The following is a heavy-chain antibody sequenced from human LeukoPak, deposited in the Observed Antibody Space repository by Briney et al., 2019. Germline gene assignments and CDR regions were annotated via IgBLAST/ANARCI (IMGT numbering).Heavy chain of an antibody. CDR1: AFTFSSYA. CDR3: AKNWHSYYYYYMDV. CDR2: ISGSGGST. D-gene: IGHD1-1*01. J-gene: IGHJ6*03. Sequence: PGGSLRLSCAASAFTFSSYAMSWVRQAPGKGLEWVSTISGSGGSTHYADSVKGRFTLSGDNSKNTLYLQMNSLRAEDTAVYYCAKNWHSYYYYYMDVWGKGTTVTVS. V-gene: IGHV3-23*01.